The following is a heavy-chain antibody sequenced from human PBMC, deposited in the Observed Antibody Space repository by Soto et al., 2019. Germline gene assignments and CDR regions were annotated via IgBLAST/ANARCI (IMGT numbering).Heavy chain of an antibody. Sequence: QVQLVESGGDLVKPGGSLRLSCAASRFTFSDYYMNWIRQAPGKGLEWVSYISSRTNYTNYADSVKGRFTISRDNAKNSLYLQMNSLRAEDTAVYYCARGRAITWSADYWGQGTPVTVSS. V-gene: IGHV3-11*06. CDR1: RFTFSDYY. CDR2: ISSRTNYT. J-gene: IGHJ4*02. D-gene: IGHD2-8*02. CDR3: ARGRAITWSADY.